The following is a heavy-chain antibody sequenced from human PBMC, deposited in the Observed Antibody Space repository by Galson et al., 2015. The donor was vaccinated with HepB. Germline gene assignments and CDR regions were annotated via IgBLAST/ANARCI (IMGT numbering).Heavy chain of an antibody. D-gene: IGHD3-3*01. V-gene: IGHV3-23*01. J-gene: IGHJ4*02. CDR3: AKPPWTAFGVVSRKSYYFDH. Sequence: SLRLSCAASGFTFSSYAMHWVRQAPGKGLEWVSSVSASGGGAHYADSVNGRFAVSRGNTKNTLYLQMNSLRAEDTAVYYCAKPPWTAFGVVSRKSYYFDHWGRGTLVTVSS. CDR1: GFTFSSYA. CDR2: VSASGGGA.